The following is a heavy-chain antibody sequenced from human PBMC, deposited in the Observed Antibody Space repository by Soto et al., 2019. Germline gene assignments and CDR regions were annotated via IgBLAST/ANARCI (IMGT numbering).Heavy chain of an antibody. Sequence: QVQLVQSGAEVKKPGASVKVSCKASGFTFSAYYIYWVRQAPGQGLEWIGWINPNSGGTNNAQKLQGRVTMTRDTSTSTVYMELSALISDDTAVYFCARSLLDEYSSSWRSAYYGMDVWGQGTTVTVSS. CDR3: ARSLLDEYSSSWRSAYYGMDV. J-gene: IGHJ6*02. V-gene: IGHV1-2*02. D-gene: IGHD2-2*01. CDR2: INPNSGGT. CDR1: GFTFSAYY.